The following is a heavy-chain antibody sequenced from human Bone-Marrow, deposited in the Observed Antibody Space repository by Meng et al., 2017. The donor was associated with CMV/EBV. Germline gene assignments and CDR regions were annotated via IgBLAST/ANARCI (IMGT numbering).Heavy chain of an antibody. CDR3: ARAGRDRPYDFWSGYGKHSYYYYGMDV. CDR2: IYYSGST. J-gene: IGHJ6*02. Sequence: SETLSLTCTVSGGSISSSSYYWGWIRQPPGKGLEWIGSIYYSGSTYYNPSLKSRVTISVDTSKNQFSLKLSSVTAADTAVYYCARAGRDRPYDFWSGYGKHSYYYYGMDVWGQGTTVTVSS. D-gene: IGHD3-3*01. CDR1: GGSISSSSYY. V-gene: IGHV4-39*07.